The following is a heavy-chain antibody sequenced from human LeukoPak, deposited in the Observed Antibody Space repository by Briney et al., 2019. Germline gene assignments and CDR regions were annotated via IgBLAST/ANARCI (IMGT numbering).Heavy chain of an antibody. D-gene: IGHD3-22*01. CDR2: INPNSGGT. Sequence: ASVKVSCKASGYTFTGYYMHWVRQAPGQGLEWMGWINPNSGGTNYAQKFQGRVTMTRDTSISTAYMELSRLRSDDTAVYYCARHGSTYYYDSSGYRLHFDYWGQGTLVSVSS. V-gene: IGHV1-2*02. CDR1: GYTFTGYY. J-gene: IGHJ4*02. CDR3: ARHGSTYYYDSSGYRLHFDY.